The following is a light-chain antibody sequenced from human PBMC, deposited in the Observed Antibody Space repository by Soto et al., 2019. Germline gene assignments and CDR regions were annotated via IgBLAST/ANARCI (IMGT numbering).Light chain of an antibody. CDR2: GNN. V-gene: IGLV1-40*01. CDR1: SSNIGAGFG. J-gene: IGLJ7*01. Sequence: QSVLTQPPSVSGAPGQRVTISCSGSSSNIGAGFGVHWYQQFPGTAPKLLIYGNNNRPSGVPDRFSGSKSGTSASLAITGLQAEDEADYHCQSYDNTLGGAVFGGGTQLTVL. CDR3: QSYDNTLGGAV.